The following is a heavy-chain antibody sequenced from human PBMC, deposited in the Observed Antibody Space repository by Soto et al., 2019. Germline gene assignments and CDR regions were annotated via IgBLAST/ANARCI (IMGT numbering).Heavy chain of an antibody. CDR1: GFTFSSYA. Sequence: VQLLESGGGLVQPGGSLRLSCAASGFTFSSYAMSWVRQAPGKWLEWVSAISGSGGSTYYADSVKGRFTNSRANSKNTLYLQMNSMRGEDTAVSYCAKDVDGDYLGAFDIWGQGTMVTVSS. V-gene: IGHV3-23*01. J-gene: IGHJ3*02. CDR3: AKDVDGDYLGAFDI. CDR2: ISGSGGST. D-gene: IGHD4-17*01.